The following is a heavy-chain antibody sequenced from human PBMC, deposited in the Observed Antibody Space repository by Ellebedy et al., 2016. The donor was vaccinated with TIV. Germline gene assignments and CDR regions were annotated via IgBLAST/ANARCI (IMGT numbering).Heavy chain of an antibody. D-gene: IGHD5-12*01. CDR3: AVSGYSGYDFYLAIMDV. CDR2: IDRSGST. CDR1: GFTFTYTW. Sequence: GESLKISCATSGFTFTYTWMHWIRQAPGKGLEWVSLIDRSGSTFYADSVKGRFTISRDNSKNTLYLQMNSLRAEDTAVYYCAVSGYSGYDFYLAIMDVWGQGTTVTVSS. V-gene: IGHV3-66*01. J-gene: IGHJ6*02.